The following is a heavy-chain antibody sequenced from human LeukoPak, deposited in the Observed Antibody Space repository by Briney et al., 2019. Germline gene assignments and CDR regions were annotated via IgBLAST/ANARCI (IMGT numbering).Heavy chain of an antibody. J-gene: IGHJ4*02. Sequence: ASVKVSCKASGGTFSSYAISWVRQAPGQGLEWMGWINPNSGGTNYAQKFQGRVTMTRDTSISTAYVELSRLRSDDTAVYYCARAIVVVITESYYFDYWGQGTLVTVSS. CDR2: INPNSGGT. CDR3: ARAIVVVITESYYFDY. V-gene: IGHV1-2*02. D-gene: IGHD3-22*01. CDR1: GGTFSSYA.